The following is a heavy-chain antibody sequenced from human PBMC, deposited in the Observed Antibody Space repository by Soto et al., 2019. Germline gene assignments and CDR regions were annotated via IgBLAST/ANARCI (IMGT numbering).Heavy chain of an antibody. Sequence: GASVKVSCKASGYTFTNYYMHWVRQAPGQGLEWMGMINPRGGRTTYPQKFQGRVTMTTDTSTSTVYMELSSLRSEDTAVYYCAREHGSGSYGNWFDPWGQGTLVTVSS. CDR1: GYTFTNYY. D-gene: IGHD3-10*01. CDR3: AREHGSGSYGNWFDP. CDR2: INPRGGRT. J-gene: IGHJ5*02. V-gene: IGHV1-46*01.